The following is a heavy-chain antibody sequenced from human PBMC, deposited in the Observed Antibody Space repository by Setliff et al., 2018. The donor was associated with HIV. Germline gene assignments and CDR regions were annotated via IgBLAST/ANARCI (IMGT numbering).Heavy chain of an antibody. CDR3: ARWCAAAGCYPAIYHFDS. Sequence: ASVKVSCKAAGYTFSEYAIHWVRQAPGQRLEWMGRIDTDNGYRRYSPKLQGRVTITKDTSANTAYMELRGLRSEDTAVYYCARWCAAAGCYPAIYHFDSWGQGTLVTVSS. CDR1: GYTFSEYA. V-gene: IGHV1-3*04. J-gene: IGHJ4*02. D-gene: IGHD2-2*01. CDR2: IDTDNGYR.